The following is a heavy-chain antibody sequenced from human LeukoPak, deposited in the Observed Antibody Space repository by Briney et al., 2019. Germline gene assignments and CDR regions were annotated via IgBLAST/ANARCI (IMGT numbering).Heavy chain of an antibody. CDR3: VRGVVAIHRAFDI. J-gene: IGHJ3*02. Sequence: GASVKVSCKASGYTFTGYYMHWVRQAPGQGLEWMGRINPNSGGTNYAQKFQGRVTMTRDTSISTAYMELSRLRSDDTAVYYCVRGVVAIHRAFDIWGQGTMVTVPS. CDR1: GYTFTGYY. V-gene: IGHV1-2*06. CDR2: INPNSGGT. D-gene: IGHD3-22*01.